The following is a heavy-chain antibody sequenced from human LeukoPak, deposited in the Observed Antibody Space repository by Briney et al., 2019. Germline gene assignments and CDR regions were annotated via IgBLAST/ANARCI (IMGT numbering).Heavy chain of an antibody. V-gene: IGHV4-39*07. J-gene: IGHJ6*03. CDR2: IYYTGST. D-gene: IGHD3-22*01. CDR3: ARARYYDSSGYYYYYYYMDV. CDR1: GGSISSSSYY. Sequence: SETLSLTCTVSGGSISSSSYYWAWIRQPPGTGLEWIGSIYYTGSTYKNPSLKSRVTISVDTSKNQFSLKLSSVTAADTAVYYCARARYYDSSGYYYYYYYMDVWGKGTTVTVSS.